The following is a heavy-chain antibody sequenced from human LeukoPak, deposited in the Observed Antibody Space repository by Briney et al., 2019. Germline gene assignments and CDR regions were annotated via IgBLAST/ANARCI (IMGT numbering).Heavy chain of an antibody. D-gene: IGHD3-10*01. CDR2: ISIGGTNT. CDR1: GFPFRRFA. Sequence: HPGGSLRLSCAASGFPFRRFAMSWVRQAPGEGLEWVSGISIGGTNTYYADSVKGRFTISRDDSKNTLHLQMNSLRAEDTAVYYCADMVRGVIVFGMDLWGQGTTVTVSS. CDR3: ADMVRGVIVFGMDL. V-gene: IGHV3-23*01. J-gene: IGHJ6*02.